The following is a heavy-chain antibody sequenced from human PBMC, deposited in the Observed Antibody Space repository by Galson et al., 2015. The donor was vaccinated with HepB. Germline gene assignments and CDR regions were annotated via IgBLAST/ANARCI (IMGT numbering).Heavy chain of an antibody. Sequence: SLRLSCAASGFTFSSYWMSWVRQAPGKGLEWVANIKQDGSEKYYVDSVKGRFTISRDNAKNSLYLQMNSLRAEDTAVYYCARERALIAAAGTGNYYYYYMDVWGKGTTVTVSS. J-gene: IGHJ6*03. CDR2: IKQDGSEK. CDR3: ARERALIAAAGTGNYYYYYMDV. CDR1: GFTFSSYW. D-gene: IGHD6-13*01. V-gene: IGHV3-7*01.